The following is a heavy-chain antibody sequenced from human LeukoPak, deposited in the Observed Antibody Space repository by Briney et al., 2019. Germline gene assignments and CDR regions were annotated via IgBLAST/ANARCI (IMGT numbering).Heavy chain of an antibody. J-gene: IGHJ4*02. CDR2: IKHDGSVK. V-gene: IGHV3-7*01. CDR1: GFTFTNSW. Sequence: GGSLRLSCAASGFTFTNSWMSWVRQAPGKGLEWLANIKHDGSVKNYVDSVKGRFTISRDNAKNSVYLQMSSLRVEDTAVYFCAGTSCYFHYWGQGTLVTVSP. CDR3: AGTSCYFHY.